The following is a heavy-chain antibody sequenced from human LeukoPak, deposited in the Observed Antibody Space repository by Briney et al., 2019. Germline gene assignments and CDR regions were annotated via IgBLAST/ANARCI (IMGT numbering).Heavy chain of an antibody. J-gene: IGHJ3*02. V-gene: IGHV4-4*07. CDR1: GGSISSYY. D-gene: IGHD1-26*01. CDR2: IYTSGST. CDR3: ARGKRELRQTKLGIGAFDI. Sequence: SETLSLTCTVSGGSISSYYWSWIRQPAGKGLEWIGRIYTSGSTNYNPSLKSRVTMSVDTSKNQFSLKLSSVTAADTAVYYCARGKRELRQTKLGIGAFDIWGQGTMVTVSS.